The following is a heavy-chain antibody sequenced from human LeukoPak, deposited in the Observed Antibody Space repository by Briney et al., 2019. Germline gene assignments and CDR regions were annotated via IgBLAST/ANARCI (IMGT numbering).Heavy chain of an antibody. Sequence: GGSLRLSCAAPGFTFSDYYMSWIRQAPGKGLEWVSYISDSSSYTNYADSVKGRFTISRDNAKNSLYLQMNSLRAEDTAVYYCARANDLIDYWGQGTLVTVSS. CDR3: ARANDLIDY. J-gene: IGHJ4*02. CDR1: GFTFSDYY. V-gene: IGHV3-11*05. CDR2: ISDSSSYT.